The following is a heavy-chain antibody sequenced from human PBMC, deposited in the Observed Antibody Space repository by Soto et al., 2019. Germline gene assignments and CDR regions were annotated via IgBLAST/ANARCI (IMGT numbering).Heavy chain of an antibody. Sequence: GGSLRLSCTASGFTFGDYAMSWVRQAPGKGLEWVGFIRSKAYGGTTEYAASVKGRFTISRDDSKSIAYLQMNSLKTEDTAVYYCTREDIVVVVAATPGYYYGMDVWGQGTMVTVSS. V-gene: IGHV3-49*04. CDR3: TREDIVVVVAATPGYYYGMDV. J-gene: IGHJ6*02. D-gene: IGHD2-15*01. CDR2: IRSKAYGGTT. CDR1: GFTFGDYA.